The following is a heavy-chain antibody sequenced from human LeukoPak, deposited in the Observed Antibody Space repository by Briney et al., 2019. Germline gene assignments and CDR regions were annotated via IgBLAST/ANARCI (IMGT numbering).Heavy chain of an antibody. V-gene: IGHV1-2*02. Sequence: ASVKVSCKASGYTFTGYYMHWVRQAPGQGLEWMGWINPNSGGTNYAQKFQGRVTMTRDTSISTAYMELSRLRSDDTAVYYCAREYNWNSQNWFDPWGQGTLVTVSS. CDR1: GYTFTGYY. J-gene: IGHJ5*02. CDR2: INPNSGGT. D-gene: IGHD1-7*01. CDR3: AREYNWNSQNWFDP.